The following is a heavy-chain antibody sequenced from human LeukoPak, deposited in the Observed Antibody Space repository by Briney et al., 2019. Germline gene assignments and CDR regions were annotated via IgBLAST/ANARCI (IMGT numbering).Heavy chain of an antibody. V-gene: IGHV3-21*01. Sequence: GGSLRLSCAASGFTFSSYSMNWVRQAPGEGLEWVSSISSSSSYIYYADSVKGRFTISGDNAKNSLYLQMNSLRAEDTAVYYCARADSYGDSDWFDPWGQGTLVTVSS. CDR3: ARADSYGDSDWFDP. CDR1: GFTFSSYS. D-gene: IGHD4-17*01. J-gene: IGHJ5*02. CDR2: ISSSSSYI.